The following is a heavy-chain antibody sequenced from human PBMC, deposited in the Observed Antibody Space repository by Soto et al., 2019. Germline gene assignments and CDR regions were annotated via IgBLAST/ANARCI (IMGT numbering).Heavy chain of an antibody. CDR1: GFTFTTPW. CDR2: IKSKVVGGTT. CDR3: TTDSDFSTRLVRFDY. Sequence: GGSLRLSCAASGFTFTTPWINWVRQAPGKGLEWVGRIKSKVVGGTTDFAAPVKGRFAISRDDLRSMMYMQMYSLKIEDTAVYYCTTDSDFSTRLVRFDYWGRGTLVTVSS. D-gene: IGHD3-3*01. V-gene: IGHV3-15*07. J-gene: IGHJ4*01.